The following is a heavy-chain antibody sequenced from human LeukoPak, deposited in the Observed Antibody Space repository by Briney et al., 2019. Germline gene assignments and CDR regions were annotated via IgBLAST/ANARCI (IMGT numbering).Heavy chain of an antibody. J-gene: IGHJ4*02. V-gene: IGHV5-51*01. Sequence: GESLKISCKGSGYSFSSYWIGWVSQMPGKGLEWMGIIYPGDSDTRYSPSFQGQVTISADKSISTAYLQWSSLKASDTAMYYCARQNLDTAMVTIDYWGQGTLVTVSS. CDR3: ARQNLDTAMVTIDY. CDR2: IYPGDSDT. CDR1: GYSFSSYW. D-gene: IGHD5-18*01.